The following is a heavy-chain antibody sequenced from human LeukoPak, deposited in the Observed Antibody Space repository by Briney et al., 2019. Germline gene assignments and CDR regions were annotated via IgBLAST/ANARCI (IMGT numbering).Heavy chain of an antibody. V-gene: IGHV1-18*01. J-gene: IGHJ4*02. Sequence: GASVKVSCKASGYTFTSYGISWVRQAPAQGLEWMGWISVYNGNTNYAQKLQGRVTMTTDTSTSTAYMELRSLRSDDTAVYYCARDLLPFYDSSGSGSGFGYWGQGTLVTVSS. CDR1: GYTFTSYG. CDR3: ARDLLPFYDSSGSGSGFGY. CDR2: ISVYNGNT. D-gene: IGHD3-22*01.